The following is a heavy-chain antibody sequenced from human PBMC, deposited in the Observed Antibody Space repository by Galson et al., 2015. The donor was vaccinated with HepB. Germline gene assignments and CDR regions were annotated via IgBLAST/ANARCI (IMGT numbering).Heavy chain of an antibody. Sequence: SLRLSCAASGFTFSSYWMHWVRQGPGQGLEWVSAISGSGGSTYYADSVKGRFTISRDNSKNTLYLQMNSLRAEDTAVYYCAKGRGGYCSGGSCYSLDYWGQGTLVTVSS. J-gene: IGHJ4*02. V-gene: IGHV3-23*01. CDR2: ISGSGGST. D-gene: IGHD2-15*01. CDR3: AKGRGGYCSGGSCYSLDY. CDR1: GFTFSSYW.